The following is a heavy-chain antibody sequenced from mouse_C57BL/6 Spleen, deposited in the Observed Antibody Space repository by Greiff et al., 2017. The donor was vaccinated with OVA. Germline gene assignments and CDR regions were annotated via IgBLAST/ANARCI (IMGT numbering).Heavy chain of an antibody. D-gene: IGHD2-12*01. J-gene: IGHJ4*01. CDR2: IDPADGYT. Sequence: VQLQQSGAELVMPGASVKLSCTASGYTFTSYCMPWVKQRPEQGLEWIGRIDPADGYTNYTPKFQGKSTLTVDTSSSTAYLQLSSLTSEDTAVYYCARARSANDAMDYWGQGTSVTVSS. CDR3: ARARSANDAMDY. CDR1: GYTFTSYC. V-gene: IGHV1-69*01.